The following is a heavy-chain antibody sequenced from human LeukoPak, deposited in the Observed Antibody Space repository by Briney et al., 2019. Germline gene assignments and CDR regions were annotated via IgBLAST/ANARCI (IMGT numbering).Heavy chain of an antibody. CDR3: TGGSGWYSPDY. V-gene: IGHV3-73*01. CDR1: GFTFSSYS. J-gene: IGHJ4*02. D-gene: IGHD6-19*01. Sequence: GGSLRLSCAASGFTFSSYSMNWVRQASGKGLEWVGHIRGKGNSYATAYAASVRGRFTISRDDSKNTAYLQMNSLKTEDTALYYCTGGSGWYSPDYWGQGALVTVSS. CDR2: IRGKGNSYAT.